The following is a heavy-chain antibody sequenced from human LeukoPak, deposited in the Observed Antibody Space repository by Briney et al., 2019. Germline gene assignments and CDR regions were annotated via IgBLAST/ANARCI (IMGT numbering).Heavy chain of an antibody. D-gene: IGHD1-7*01. CDR2: FDPEDGET. J-gene: IGHJ4*02. CDR1: GYTLTELS. Sequence: GASVKVSCKVSGYTLTELSMHWVRQAPGKGLEWMGGFDPEDGETIYAQKFQGRVTMTEDTSTDTAYMEPSSLRSEDTAVYYCATGCAGTTCLLDYWGQGTLVTVSS. V-gene: IGHV1-24*01. CDR3: ATGCAGTTCLLDY.